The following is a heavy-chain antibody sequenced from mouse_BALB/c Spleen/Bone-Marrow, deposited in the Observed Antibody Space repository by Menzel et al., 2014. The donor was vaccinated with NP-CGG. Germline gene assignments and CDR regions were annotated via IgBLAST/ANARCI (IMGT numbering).Heavy chain of an antibody. CDR3: ARDYYGSSYGFAY. Sequence: EVKLMESGPELVKPGASMKISCKASGYSFTGYTMNWVKQSHGKNLEWIGLINPYNGGTNYNQKFKGKATLTVDKSSSTAYMELLSLTSEDSAVYYCARDYYGSSYGFAYWGQGTLVTVSA. D-gene: IGHD1-1*01. CDR1: GYSFTGYT. CDR2: INPYNGGT. V-gene: IGHV1-18*01. J-gene: IGHJ3*01.